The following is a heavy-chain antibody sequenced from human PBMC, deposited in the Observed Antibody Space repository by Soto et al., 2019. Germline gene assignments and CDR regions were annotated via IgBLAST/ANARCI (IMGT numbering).Heavy chain of an antibody. Sequence: GGSLRLFCAASGFTFSSYSMNWVRQAPGKGLEWVSYISSSSSTIYYADSVKGRFTISRDNAKNSLYLQMNSLRDEDTAVYYCARDGGPCSGGSCYSDPYFDYWGQGTLVTVSS. CDR1: GFTFSSYS. CDR3: ARDGGPCSGGSCYSDPYFDY. J-gene: IGHJ4*02. D-gene: IGHD2-15*01. V-gene: IGHV3-48*02. CDR2: ISSSSSTI.